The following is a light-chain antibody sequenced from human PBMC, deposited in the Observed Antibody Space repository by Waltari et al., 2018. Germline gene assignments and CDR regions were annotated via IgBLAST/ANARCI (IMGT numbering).Light chain of an antibody. Sequence: EIVVTQSPGTLSLYLGERATVSCRNSQSVSRALAWYQQKPGQAPRLLIYGESTRATGIPDRFSGSGSGTDFSLTISRLEPDDFAVYYCQHYLRLPVTFGQGTTVEI. J-gene: IGKJ1*01. CDR3: QHYLRLPVT. V-gene: IGKV3-20*01. CDR1: QSVSRA. CDR2: GES.